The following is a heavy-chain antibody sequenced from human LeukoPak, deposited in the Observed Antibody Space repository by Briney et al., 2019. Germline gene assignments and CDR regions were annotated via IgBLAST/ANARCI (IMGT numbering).Heavy chain of an antibody. V-gene: IGHV1-69*13. J-gene: IGHJ4*02. D-gene: IGHD5-12*01. Sequence: ASVKVSCKPSGYTFTTYGISWVRQAPGQGLEWMGGIIPIFGTANYAQKFQGRVTITADESTSTAYMELSSLRSEDTAVYYCARDLFKDDHSGYEDDYWGQGTLVTVSS. CDR1: GYTFTTYG. CDR2: IIPIFGTA. CDR3: ARDLFKDDHSGYEDDY.